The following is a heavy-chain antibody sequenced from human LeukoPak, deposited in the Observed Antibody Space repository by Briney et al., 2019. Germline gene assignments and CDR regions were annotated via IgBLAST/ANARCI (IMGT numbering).Heavy chain of an antibody. D-gene: IGHD6-19*01. V-gene: IGHV3-21*01. CDR3: ARGVASSGWLFDY. Sequence: PGGSLRLSCAASGFAFSSYSMNWVRQAPGKGLEWVSSISSSSSYIYYADSVKGRFTISRDNAKNSLYPQMNSLRAEDTAVYFCARGVASSGWLFDYWGQGTLVTVSS. CDR1: GFAFSSYS. J-gene: IGHJ4*02. CDR2: ISSSSSYI.